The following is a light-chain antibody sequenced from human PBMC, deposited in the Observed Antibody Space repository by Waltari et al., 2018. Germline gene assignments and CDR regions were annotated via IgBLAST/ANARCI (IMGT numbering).Light chain of an antibody. Sequence: QHVVTQDPSFPVSPGGTVTLTCGLSFFSLSPSTYSHWYQQTPGLSPRTLIYTTNIRSSGVPDRFSGSILGDKAALTITGAQADDECDYYCALYMGNGIWAFGGGTKLTVL. CDR2: TTN. J-gene: IGLJ3*02. V-gene: IGLV8-61*01. CDR1: FFSLSPSTY. CDR3: ALYMGNGIWA.